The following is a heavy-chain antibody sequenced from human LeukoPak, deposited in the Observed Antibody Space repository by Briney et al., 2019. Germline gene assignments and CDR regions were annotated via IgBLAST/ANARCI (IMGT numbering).Heavy chain of an antibody. J-gene: IGHJ4*02. Sequence: ASVKVSCKASGYTFTSYGISWVRQAPGQGLEWMGWISAYNGNTNYAQKLQGRVTMTTDRSTSTAYMELRSLRSDDTAVYYCARDCPSSTSCYKGIDYWGQGTLVTVSS. V-gene: IGHV1-18*01. CDR1: GYTFTSYG. CDR2: ISAYNGNT. D-gene: IGHD2-2*02. CDR3: ARDCPSSTSCYKGIDY.